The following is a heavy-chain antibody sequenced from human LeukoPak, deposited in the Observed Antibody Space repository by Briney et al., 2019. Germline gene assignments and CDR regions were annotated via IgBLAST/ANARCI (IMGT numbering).Heavy chain of an antibody. J-gene: IGHJ4*02. CDR2: ISTSGSTK. CDR1: GFTFSDYY. D-gene: IGHD3-10*01. CDR3: ARNMVRGVIFPLGY. Sequence: GGSLRLSCAASGFTFSDYYMNWIRQAPGKGLEWVSYISTSGSTKYYADSVKGRFTMSRDNAKDSLYLQMNSLRAEDTAVYYCARNMVRGVIFPLGYWGQGILVTVSS. V-gene: IGHV3-11*01.